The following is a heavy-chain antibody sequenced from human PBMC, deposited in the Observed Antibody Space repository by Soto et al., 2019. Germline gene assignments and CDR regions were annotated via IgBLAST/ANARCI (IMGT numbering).Heavy chain of an antibody. Sequence: EVQLLASGGGLVQPGGSLRLSCAASGFTFTDYALTWVRQTPRKGLEWVSSRKGRGVGTYYADSVKGRFTISKDNSKNMVFLQMNSLGVEDAAIYYCKKHPRPVCGGCCYAEHWGDGTLVTVSP. CDR3: KKHPRPVCGGCCYAEH. V-gene: IGHV3-23*01. CDR1: GFTFTDYA. J-gene: IGHJ1*01. D-gene: IGHD2-15*01. CDR2: RKGRGVGT.